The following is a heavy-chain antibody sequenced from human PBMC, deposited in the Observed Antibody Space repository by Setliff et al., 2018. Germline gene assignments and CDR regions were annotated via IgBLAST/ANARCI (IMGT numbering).Heavy chain of an antibody. CDR2: IYSGGST. J-gene: IGHJ4*02. CDR1: GFTVSTNY. Sequence: GGSLRLSCAASGFTVSTNYVIWVRQAPGKGLEWVSVIYSGGSTYYADSVKGRFTISRDNSKNTLYLHMNSLRAEDTAVYYCARGETDSWGQGTLVTVSS. V-gene: IGHV3-66*01. CDR3: ARGETDS.